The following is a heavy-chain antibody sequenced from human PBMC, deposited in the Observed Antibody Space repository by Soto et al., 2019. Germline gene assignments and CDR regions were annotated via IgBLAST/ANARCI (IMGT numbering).Heavy chain of an antibody. D-gene: IGHD3-3*01. CDR3: ARVDTIFGVPPGYYYGMDV. CDR1: GGTFSSYA. Sequence: GASVKVSCKASGGTFSSYAISWLRQAPGQGLEWMGGIIPIFGTANYAQKFQGRVTITADKSTSTAYMELSSLRSEDTAVYYCARVDTIFGVPPGYYYGMDVWGQGTTVTVSS. J-gene: IGHJ6*02. CDR2: IIPIFGTA. V-gene: IGHV1-69*06.